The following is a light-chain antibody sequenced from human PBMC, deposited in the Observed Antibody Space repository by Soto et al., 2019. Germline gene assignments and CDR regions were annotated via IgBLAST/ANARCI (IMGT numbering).Light chain of an antibody. V-gene: IGLV2-8*01. CDR1: SSDVGGYNY. Sequence: QSALTQPPSASGSPGQSVTISCTGTSSDVGGYNYVSWYQHHPAKAPKLMIYEVSKRPSGVPDRFSGSKSDNTASLTVSGLGAEDEADYYCSSYAGSNTFAFGTGTKVTLL. CDR2: EVS. J-gene: IGLJ1*01. CDR3: SSYAGSNTFA.